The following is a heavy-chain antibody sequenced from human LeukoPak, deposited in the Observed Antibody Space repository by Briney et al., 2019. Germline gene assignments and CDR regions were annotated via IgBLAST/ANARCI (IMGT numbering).Heavy chain of an antibody. D-gene: IGHD5-18*01. J-gene: IGHJ4*02. CDR3: AKLVRVQLWFMEFDY. V-gene: IGHV1-18*01. Sequence: ASVKVSCKASGGTFSSYAISWVRQAPGQGLEWMGWISAYNGNTNYAQKLQGRVTMTTDTSTSTAYMELRSLRSDDTAVYYCAKLVRVQLWFMEFDYWGQGTLVTVSS. CDR1: GGTFSSYA. CDR2: ISAYNGNT.